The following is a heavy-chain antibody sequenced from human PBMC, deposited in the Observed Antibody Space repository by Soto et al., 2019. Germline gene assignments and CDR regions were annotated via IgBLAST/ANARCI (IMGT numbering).Heavy chain of an antibody. CDR2: IIPIFGTA. Sequence: QVQLVQSGAEVKKPGSSVKVSCKASGGTFSSYAISWVRQAPGQGLEWMGGIIPIFGTANYAQKCQGRVTITADESKSTAYMELSSLRSEDTAVYYCARDRRSIVGATYYFPYWGQGTLVTVSS. CDR3: ARDRRSIVGATYYFPY. D-gene: IGHD1-26*01. J-gene: IGHJ4*02. V-gene: IGHV1-69*12. CDR1: GGTFSSYA.